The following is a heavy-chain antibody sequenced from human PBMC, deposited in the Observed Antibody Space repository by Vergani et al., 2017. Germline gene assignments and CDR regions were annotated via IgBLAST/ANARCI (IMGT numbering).Heavy chain of an antibody. Sequence: QVQLQESGPGLVKPSETLSLTCTVSGGSISSYYWSWIRQPPGKGLEWIGYIYYSGSTNYNPSLKSRVTISVDTSKNQFSLKLSSVTAADTAVYYCARGEAADYYYYGRDVWGQGP. V-gene: IGHV4-59*01. CDR2: IYYSGST. CDR1: GGSISSYY. D-gene: IGHD2-15*01. J-gene: IGHJ6*02. CDR3: ARGEAADYYYYGRDV.